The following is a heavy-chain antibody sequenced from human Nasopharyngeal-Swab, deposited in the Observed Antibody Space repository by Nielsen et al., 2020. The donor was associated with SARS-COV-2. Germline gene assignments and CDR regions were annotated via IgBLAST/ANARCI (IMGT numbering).Heavy chain of an antibody. Sequence: SETLSLTCTVSGGSISSYYWSWIRQPPGKGLEWIGYIYYSGSTNYNPSLKSRVTISVDTSKNQFSLKLSSVTAADTAVYYCARASSGWSVPDGPYFDYWGQGTLVTVSS. V-gene: IGHV4-59*08. CDR1: GGSISSYY. CDR2: IYYSGST. CDR3: ARASSGWSVPDGPYFDY. J-gene: IGHJ4*02. D-gene: IGHD6-19*01.